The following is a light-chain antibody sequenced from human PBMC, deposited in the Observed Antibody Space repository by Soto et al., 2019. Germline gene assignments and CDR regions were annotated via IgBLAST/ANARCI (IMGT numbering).Light chain of an antibody. CDR2: DAS. V-gene: IGKV1-5*01. Sequence: DIQMTQSPSTLSASVGDRVTITCRASQSISSWLAWYQQKPGKAPKLLIYDASSLESGVPSRFSGSGSGTEFTLTISSLQPDDVATYYCQQYNSYSLLTFGGGTKVEIK. J-gene: IGKJ4*01. CDR3: QQYNSYSLLT. CDR1: QSISSW.